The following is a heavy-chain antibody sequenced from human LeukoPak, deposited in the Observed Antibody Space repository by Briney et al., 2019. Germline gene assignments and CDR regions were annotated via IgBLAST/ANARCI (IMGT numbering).Heavy chain of an antibody. CDR3: TLGSYYFDY. CDR1: GFTFSSYA. CDR2: ISHDGSNK. D-gene: IGHD1-26*01. Sequence: PGGSLRLSCAASGFTFSSYAMHWVRQAPGKGLEWVAVISHDGSNKYYADSVKGRFTISRDNAKNSLYLQMNSLRAEDTAVYYCTLGSYYFDYWGQGTLVTVSS. J-gene: IGHJ4*02. V-gene: IGHV3-30*04.